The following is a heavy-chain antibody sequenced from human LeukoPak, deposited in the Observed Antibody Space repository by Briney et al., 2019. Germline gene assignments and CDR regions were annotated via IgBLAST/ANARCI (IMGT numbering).Heavy chain of an antibody. J-gene: IGHJ3*02. D-gene: IGHD6-13*01. CDR1: GFTFSSYG. CDR3: AKDWYSSSRRGAFDI. CDR2: ISYDGSNK. Sequence: GGSLRLSCAASGFTFSSYGMHWVRQAPGKGLEWVAVISYDGSNKYYADSVKGRFTIFRDNSKNTLYLQMNSLRAEDTAVYYCAKDWYSSSRRGAFDIRGQGTMVTVSS. V-gene: IGHV3-30*18.